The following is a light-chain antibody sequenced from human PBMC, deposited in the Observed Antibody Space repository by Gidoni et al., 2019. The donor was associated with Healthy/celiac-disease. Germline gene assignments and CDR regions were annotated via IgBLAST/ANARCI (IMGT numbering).Light chain of an antibody. CDR1: QSVLYSSNNKNY. CDR2: WAS. J-gene: IGKJ4*01. CDR3: QQDYSTPLT. Sequence: DLVLTQSPDSLAVSLGERATINCKSSQSVLYSSNNKNYLAWYQQKPGQPPKLLIYWASNRESGVPDRFSGSGSGTDFTLTISSLQAEDGAVYYCQQDYSTPLTFGGGTKVEIK. V-gene: IGKV4-1*01.